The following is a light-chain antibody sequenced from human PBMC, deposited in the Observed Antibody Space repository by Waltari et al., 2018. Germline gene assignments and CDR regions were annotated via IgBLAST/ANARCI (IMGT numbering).Light chain of an antibody. J-gene: IGLJ1*01. CDR2: EVT. V-gene: IGLV2-14*03. CDR3: CSFTSSNNYI. Sequence: QSALIQPASVSGSPGQSITISCAGSRRDIGAFNYVSWYQQHPGKAPKLLINEVTHRPSGISDRFSGSKSGNTASLTISGLQVEDEADYFCCSFTSSNNYIFGSGTTVTVL. CDR1: RRDIGAFNY.